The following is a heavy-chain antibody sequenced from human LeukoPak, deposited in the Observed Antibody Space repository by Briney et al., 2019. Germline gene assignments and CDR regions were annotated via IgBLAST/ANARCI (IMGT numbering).Heavy chain of an antibody. J-gene: IGHJ4*02. Sequence: GASVKVSCKVSGYTLTELSMHWVRQATGQGLEWMGWMNPNSGNTGYAQKFQGRVTMTRNTSISTAYMELSSLRSEDTAVYYCARGPLGGFGELSGVGGWGQGTLVTVSS. CDR2: MNPNSGNT. D-gene: IGHD3-10*01. CDR1: GYTLTELS. CDR3: ARGPLGGFGELSGVGG. V-gene: IGHV1-8*01.